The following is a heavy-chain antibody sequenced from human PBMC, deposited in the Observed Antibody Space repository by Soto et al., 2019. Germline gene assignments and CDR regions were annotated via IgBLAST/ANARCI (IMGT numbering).Heavy chain of an antibody. CDR3: ARLRGYSSGYYYMDV. Sequence: TSETLSLTCTVSGGSISSSSYYWGWIRQPPGKGLEWIGSIYYSGSTYYNPSLKSRVTISVDTSKNQFSLKLSSVTAADTAVYYCARLRGYSSGYYYMDVWGKGTTVTVSS. CDR2: IYYSGST. CDR1: GGSISSSSYY. J-gene: IGHJ6*03. D-gene: IGHD6-19*01. V-gene: IGHV4-39*01.